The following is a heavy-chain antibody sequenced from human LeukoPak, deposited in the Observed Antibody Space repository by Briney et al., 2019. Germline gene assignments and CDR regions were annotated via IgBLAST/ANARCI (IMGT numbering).Heavy chain of an antibody. CDR1: GFTFSSYG. V-gene: IGHV3-30*18. J-gene: IGHJ4*02. Sequence: PGRSLRLSCAASGFTFSSYGMHWVRQAPGKGLEWVAVISYDGSNKYYADSVKGRFTISRDNSKNTLYLQMNSLGAEDTAVYYCAKDEGLDSSGWYGGEGGAADYWGQGTLVTVSS. CDR3: AKDEGLDSSGWYGGEGGAADY. D-gene: IGHD6-19*01. CDR2: ISYDGSNK.